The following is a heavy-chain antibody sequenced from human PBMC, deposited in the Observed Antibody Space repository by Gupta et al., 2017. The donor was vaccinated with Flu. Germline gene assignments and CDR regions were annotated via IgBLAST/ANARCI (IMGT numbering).Heavy chain of an antibody. CDR2: IYYSGST. J-gene: IGHJ5*02. V-gene: IGHV4-59*01. Sequence: EWIGYIYYSGSTNYNPSLKSRVTISVDTSKNQFSLKLSSVTAADTAVYYCARDRIGEGYCSSTSCYSSSWFDPWGQGTLVTVSS. CDR3: ARDRIGEGYCSSTSCYSSSWFDP. D-gene: IGHD2-2*01.